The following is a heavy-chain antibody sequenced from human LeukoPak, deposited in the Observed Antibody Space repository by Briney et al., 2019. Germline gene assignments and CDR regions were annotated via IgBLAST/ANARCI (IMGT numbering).Heavy chain of an antibody. J-gene: IGHJ5*02. V-gene: IGHV4-34*01. D-gene: IGHD2-2*01. Sequence: PSETLSLTCAVYGGSFSGYYWSWIRQPPGKGLEWIGEINHSGSTNYNPSLKSRVTISVDTPKNQFSLKLSSVTAADTAVYYRARGNRPYCSSTSCYRSNWFDPWGQGTLVTVSS. CDR1: GGSFSGYY. CDR2: INHSGST. CDR3: ARGNRPYCSSTSCYRSNWFDP.